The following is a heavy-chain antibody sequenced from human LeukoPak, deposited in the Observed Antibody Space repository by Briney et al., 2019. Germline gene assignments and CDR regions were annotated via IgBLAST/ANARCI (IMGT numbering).Heavy chain of an antibody. Sequence: GGSLRLSCAASGFTFSIYGMHWVRQAPGKGLEWVAVILYDGNNKYYADSVKGRFTISRDNFKNTVYLQMNGLRVEDTAIYYCARYNSGNFFDYWGQGTLVTVSS. CDR1: GFTFSIYG. D-gene: IGHD6-19*01. CDR2: ILYDGNNK. V-gene: IGHV3-33*01. J-gene: IGHJ4*02. CDR3: ARYNSGNFFDY.